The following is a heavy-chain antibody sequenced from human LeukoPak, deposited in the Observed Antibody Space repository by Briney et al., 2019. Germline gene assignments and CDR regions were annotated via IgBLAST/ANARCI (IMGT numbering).Heavy chain of an antibody. CDR3: AIDQPVAGVSNFDS. J-gene: IGHJ4*02. V-gene: IGHV7-4-1*02. D-gene: IGHD6-19*01. CDR1: GYTFTSYG. Sequence: ASVKVSCKASGYTFTSYGISGVRQAPGQGLEWMGWINPNTGNPTYAQAFTGRFVFSLDTSVSTAYLQISSLNTEDTAVYYCAIDQPVAGVSNFDSWGQGTLVTVSS. CDR2: INPNTGNP.